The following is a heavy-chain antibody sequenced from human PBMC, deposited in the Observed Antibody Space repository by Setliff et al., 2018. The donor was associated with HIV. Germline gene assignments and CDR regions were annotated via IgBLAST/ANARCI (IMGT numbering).Heavy chain of an antibody. V-gene: IGHV4-4*02. CDR1: GCSMSSSNR. CDR3: ARSPLYSGYERYYFDY. D-gene: IGHD5-12*01. J-gene: IGHJ4*02. CDR2: IYHSGST. Sequence: SETLSLTCAVSGCSMSSSNRGSWVRQPPGKGLEGIGKIYHSGSTDYNPSLKSRVTISLDRSKTQFSLKLSSVTAADTAVYYCARSPLYSGYERYYFDYWGQGTLVTVSS.